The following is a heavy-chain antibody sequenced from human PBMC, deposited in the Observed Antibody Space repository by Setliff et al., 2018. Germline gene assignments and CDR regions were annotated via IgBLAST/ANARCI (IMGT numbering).Heavy chain of an antibody. J-gene: IGHJ3*02. D-gene: IGHD3-3*01. V-gene: IGHV4-61*08. CDR2: IYYSGNT. Sequence: PSETLSLTCTVSGGSISSGDYYWSWIRQPPGKGLEWIRYIYYSGNTNYNPSLKSRVTISIDTSKNQFSLKLSSVTAADTAVYHCARGKTFFGAFIRAFDIWGQGRMVTVSS. CDR3: ARGKTFFGAFIRAFDI. CDR1: GGSISSGDYY.